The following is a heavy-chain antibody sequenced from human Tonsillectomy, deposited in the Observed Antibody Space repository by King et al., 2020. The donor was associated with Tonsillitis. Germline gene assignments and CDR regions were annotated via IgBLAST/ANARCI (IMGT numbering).Heavy chain of an antibody. J-gene: IGHJ4*02. Sequence: QLLQSGAEVKKPGASVKVSCKASGYTFTGYYIHWVRQAPGQGLEWMGWINPNSGGTDYAQKFQGRVTMTRDTFITTAYMDLSRLRSDDTALYYCARARGGSYLFAYWGQGTLVTVSS. D-gene: IGHD1-26*01. V-gene: IGHV1-2*02. CDR2: INPNSGGT. CDR1: GYTFTGYY. CDR3: ARARGGSYLFAY.